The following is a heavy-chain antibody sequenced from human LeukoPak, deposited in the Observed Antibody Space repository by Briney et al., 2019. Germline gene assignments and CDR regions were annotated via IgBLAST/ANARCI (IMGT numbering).Heavy chain of an antibody. J-gene: IGHJ6*03. CDR1: GYTFTSYA. V-gene: IGHV7-4-1*02. Sequence: ASVKVSCKASGYTFTSYAMNWVRQAPGQGLEWMGWTNTNTGNPTYAQGFTGRFVFSLDTSVSTAYLQISSLKAEDTAVYYCARAVVPAAIRFRYYYYYMDVWGKGTTVTVSS. D-gene: IGHD2-2*01. CDR2: TNTNTGNP. CDR3: ARAVVPAAIRFRYYYYYMDV.